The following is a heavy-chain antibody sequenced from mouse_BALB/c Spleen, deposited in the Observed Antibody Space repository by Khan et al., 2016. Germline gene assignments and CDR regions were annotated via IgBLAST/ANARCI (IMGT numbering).Heavy chain of an antibody. V-gene: IGHV1-69*02. D-gene: IGHD1-1*01. CDR2: IYPSDSYT. Sequence: QVQLQQPGAELVKPGASVKLSCKASGYIFTSYWLNWVKQRPGQGLEWIGNIYPSDSYTNYNQKFKDKAALTVDRSSSTASMQLSSPTSEDSAVYYCTRSGGSSYDYWGQGTTLTVSS. CDR3: TRSGGSSYDY. J-gene: IGHJ2*01. CDR1: GYIFTSYW.